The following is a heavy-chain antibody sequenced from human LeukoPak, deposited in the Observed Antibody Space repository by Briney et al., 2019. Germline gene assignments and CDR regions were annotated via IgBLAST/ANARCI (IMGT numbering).Heavy chain of an antibody. CDR2: IWYDGSNK. Sequence: PGGSLRLSCEASGFTFSSNGMHWVRQAPGKGLEWVAGIWYDGSNKYYAESVRGRLTISRDNSKNTLYLQMNSLRAEDTAVYYCARGNGGYYSYFDSWGQGTLVTVSS. V-gene: IGHV3-33*01. CDR1: GFTFSSNG. J-gene: IGHJ4*02. CDR3: ARGNGGYYSYFDS. D-gene: IGHD3-22*01.